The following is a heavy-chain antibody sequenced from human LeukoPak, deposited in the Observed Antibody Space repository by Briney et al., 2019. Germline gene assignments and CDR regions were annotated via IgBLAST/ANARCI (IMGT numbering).Heavy chain of an antibody. CDR3: ARGPSRRALDY. CDR1: GGSISSYY. CDR2: INHSGST. J-gene: IGHJ4*02. Sequence: SETLSLTCTVSGGSISSYYWSWIRQPPGKGLEWIGEINHSGSTNYNPSLKSRVTISVDTSKNQFSLKLSSVTAADTAVYYCARGPSRRALDYWGQGTLVTVSS. V-gene: IGHV4-34*01.